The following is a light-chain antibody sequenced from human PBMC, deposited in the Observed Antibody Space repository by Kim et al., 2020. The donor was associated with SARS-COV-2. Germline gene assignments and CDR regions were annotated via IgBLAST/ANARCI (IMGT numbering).Light chain of an antibody. CDR3: TSYTNSGAFVL. Sequence: QSALTQPPYSSGSPGQSITVSCTGTSSDIGAYNYVSWYQQHPGKAPKLMIYDVTYRPSGVSNRFSGSKSGNTASLTISGLQTDDEADYYCTSYTNSGAFVLFGGGTQLTVL. J-gene: IGLJ2*01. CDR2: DVT. CDR1: SSDIGAYNY. V-gene: IGLV2-14*03.